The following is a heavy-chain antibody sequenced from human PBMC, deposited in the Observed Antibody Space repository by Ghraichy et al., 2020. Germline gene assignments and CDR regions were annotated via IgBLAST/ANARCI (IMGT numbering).Heavy chain of an antibody. CDR2: IYHSGST. D-gene: IGHD2-8*01. CDR3: ARVAGDLVLWYFDL. J-gene: IGHJ2*01. Sequence: TLSLTCAVSGGSISSSNWWSWVRQPPGKGLEWIGEIYHSGSTNYNPSLKSRVTISVDKSKNQFSLKLSSVTAADTAVYYCARVAGDLVLWYFDLWGRGTLVTVSS. V-gene: IGHV4-4*02. CDR1: GGSISSSNW.